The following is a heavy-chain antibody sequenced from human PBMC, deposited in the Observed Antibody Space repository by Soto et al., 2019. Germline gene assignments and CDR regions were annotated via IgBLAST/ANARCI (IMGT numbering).Heavy chain of an antibody. CDR1: GFTFSSYG. J-gene: IGHJ4*02. D-gene: IGHD6-6*01. CDR3: ARDVIAARLDY. CDR2: IWYDGSNK. Sequence: GGSLRLSCAASGFTFSSYGMHWVRQAPGKGLEWVAVIWYDGSNKYHADSVKGRFTISRDNSKNTLYLQMNSLRAEDTAVYYCARDVIAARLDYWGQGTLVTVSS. V-gene: IGHV3-33*01.